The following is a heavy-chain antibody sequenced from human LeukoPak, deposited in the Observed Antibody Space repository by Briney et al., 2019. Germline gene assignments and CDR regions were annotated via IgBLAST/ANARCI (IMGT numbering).Heavy chain of an antibody. D-gene: IGHD1-1*01. CDR3: VRFKSKTTAGMPFDF. CDR2: INHNSGTT. Sequence: GGSRRLSCTASGFTFSDYALSWVRQAPGKGLEWGSAINHNSGTTYYATSVMGRFTLSRDNSKNTLYLQMNSLRPEDTAVYYCVRFKSKTTAGMPFDFWGQGTLVTVS. V-gene: IGHV3-23*01. CDR1: GFTFSDYA. J-gene: IGHJ4*02.